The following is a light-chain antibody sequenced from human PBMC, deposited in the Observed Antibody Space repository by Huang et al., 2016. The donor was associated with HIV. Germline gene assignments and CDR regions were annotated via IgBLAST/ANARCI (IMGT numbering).Light chain of an antibody. V-gene: IGKV1-39*01. CDR1: HNINIH. J-gene: IGKJ3*01. CDR3: QQSYSTPRVT. CDR2: ATT. Sequence: DIQMTQSPSSLFAFVGDNVTITCRASHNINIHLNWYQQKPGKAPKLLIFATTTLHSGGPSRFCSSGSGTDFTLPINSLQPEDSATYFCQQSYSTPRVTFGPGTKVNI.